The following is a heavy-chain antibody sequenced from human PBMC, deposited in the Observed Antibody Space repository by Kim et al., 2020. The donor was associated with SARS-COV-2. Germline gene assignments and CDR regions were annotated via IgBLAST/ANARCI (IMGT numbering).Heavy chain of an antibody. CDR2: INHSGST. J-gene: IGHJ2*01. CDR3: ARRDRITGPKNWYFDL. V-gene: IGHV4-34*01. D-gene: IGHD1-7*01. CDR1: GGSFSGYY. Sequence: SETLSLTCAVYGGSFSGYYWSWIRQPPGKGLEWIGEINHSGSTNYNPSLKSRVTISVDTSKNQFSLKLSSVPAADTAVYYCARRDRITGPKNWYFDLWGRGTLVTVSS.